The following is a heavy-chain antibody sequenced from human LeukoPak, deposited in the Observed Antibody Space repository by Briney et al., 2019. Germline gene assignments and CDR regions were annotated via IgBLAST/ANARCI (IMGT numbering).Heavy chain of an antibody. Sequence: GGSLRLSCAASGFTFSNSWMTWVRQAPGKGLEWAANIREDGGEKYYVDSVKGRFTISRDNAKNSLYLQMNSLRAEDTAVYYCARINTAIFSSSDYWGQGTLVTVSS. CDR1: GFTFSNSW. J-gene: IGHJ4*02. CDR3: ARINTAIFSSSDY. V-gene: IGHV3-7*05. CDR2: IREDGGEK. D-gene: IGHD2-21*02.